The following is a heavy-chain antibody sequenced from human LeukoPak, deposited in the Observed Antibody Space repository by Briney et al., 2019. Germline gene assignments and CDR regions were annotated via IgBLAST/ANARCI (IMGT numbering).Heavy chain of an antibody. D-gene: IGHD5/OR15-5a*01. CDR3: AKRVVSGPLDY. V-gene: IGHV3-23*01. J-gene: IGHJ4*02. CDR1: GFTFSSSS. CDR2: ITGTGGGT. Sequence: GGSLRLSCAASGFTFSSSSMNWVRQAPGKGLEWVSAITGTGGGTYYADSVKGRFTISRDNSKNTVYLQMNSLRAEDTAIYYCAKRVVSGPLDYWGQGTLVTVSS.